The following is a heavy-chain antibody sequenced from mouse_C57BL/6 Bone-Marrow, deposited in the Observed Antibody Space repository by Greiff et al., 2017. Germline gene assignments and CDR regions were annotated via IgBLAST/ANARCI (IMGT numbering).Heavy chain of an antibody. V-gene: IGHV2-9-1*01. CDR2: IWTGGGT. J-gene: IGHJ3*01. D-gene: IGHD2-3*01. CDR3: AIYDGYWAWFAY. CDR1: GFSLTSYA. Sequence: VKLMESGPGLVAPSQSLSITCTVSGFSLTSYAISWVRQPPGKGLEWLGVIWTGGGTKYNSALKSRLSISKDNSKSQVFLKMNSLQTDDTARYYCAIYDGYWAWFAYWGQGTLVTVSA.